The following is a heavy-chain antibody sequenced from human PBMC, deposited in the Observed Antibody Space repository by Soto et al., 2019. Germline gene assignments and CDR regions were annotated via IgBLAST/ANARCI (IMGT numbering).Heavy chain of an antibody. J-gene: IGHJ4*02. Sequence: SETLSLTCTVSRGSISSGTNYWAWIRQPPGKGLEWIANIYYSGSTFYNPSLKSRVTISLDTSKNQFSLKLRSVTAADTAVYYCARREAGWYFDSWGQGTLVTVSS. D-gene: IGHD6-25*01. CDR3: ARREAGWYFDS. CDR2: IYYSGST. V-gene: IGHV4-39*01. CDR1: RGSISSGTNY.